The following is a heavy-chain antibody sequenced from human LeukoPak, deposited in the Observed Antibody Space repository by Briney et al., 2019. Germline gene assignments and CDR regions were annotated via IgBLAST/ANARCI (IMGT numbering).Heavy chain of an antibody. J-gene: IGHJ2*01. V-gene: IGHV4-39*01. Sequence: WVRQPPGKGLEWIGSIYYSGSTYYNPSLKSRVTISVDTSKNQFSLKLSSVTAADTAVYYCARCWGSLWYFDLWGRGTLVTVSS. CDR3: ARCWGSLWYFDL. CDR2: IYYSGST. D-gene: IGHD7-27*01.